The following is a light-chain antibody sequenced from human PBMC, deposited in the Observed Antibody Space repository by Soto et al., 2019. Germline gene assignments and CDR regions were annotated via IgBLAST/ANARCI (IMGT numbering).Light chain of an antibody. Sequence: EIVLTQSPGTLSLSPGERATLSCRASQSVSSSYLARYQQKPGQAPSRLIYGASSRPTGSPDRFSGSGSGTDFALTISRLEPEDFAVYYCQQYGSSPRTFGQGTKVEIK. CDR1: QSVSSSY. V-gene: IGKV3-20*01. CDR3: QQYGSSPRT. J-gene: IGKJ1*01. CDR2: GAS.